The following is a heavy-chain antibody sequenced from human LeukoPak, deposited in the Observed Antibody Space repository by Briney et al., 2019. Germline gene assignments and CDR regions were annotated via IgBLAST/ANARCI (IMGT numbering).Heavy chain of an antibody. CDR2: IYYSGST. J-gene: IGHJ5*02. V-gene: IGHV4-59*12. Sequence: SETLSLTCTVSGGSISSYYWSWIRQPPGKGLECIGYIYYSGSTNYNPSLKSRVTISVDTSKNQFSLKLSSVTAADTAVYYCARVGVVLLWFGEGVGNWFDPWGQGTLVTVSS. CDR3: ARVGVVLLWFGEGVGNWFDP. CDR1: GGSISSYY. D-gene: IGHD3-10*01.